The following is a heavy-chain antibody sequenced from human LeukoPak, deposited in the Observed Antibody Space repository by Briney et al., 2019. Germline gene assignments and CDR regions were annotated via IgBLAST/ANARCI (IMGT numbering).Heavy chain of an antibody. CDR3: ARGSYSSGWFVDY. CDR1: GFTFSDHH. Sequence: GGSLRLSCATSGFTFSDHHIDWVRQAPGKGLEWVGRTRHKTSNYSTEYAASVKGRFTISRDDSKNSVSLQMSSLKTEDTAVYFCARGSYSSGWFVDYWGQGTQVAVSS. J-gene: IGHJ4*02. CDR2: TRHKTSNYST. D-gene: IGHD6-19*01. V-gene: IGHV3-72*01.